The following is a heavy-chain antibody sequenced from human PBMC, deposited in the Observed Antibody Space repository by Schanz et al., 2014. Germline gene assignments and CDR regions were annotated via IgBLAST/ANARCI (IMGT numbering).Heavy chain of an antibody. CDR3: AKVDRTRYYAMDV. J-gene: IGHJ6*02. CDR1: GYTFTSYY. D-gene: IGHD3-9*01. V-gene: IGHV1-46*01. Sequence: QVQLVQSGAEVKKPGSSVKVSCKASGYTFTSYYIHWFRQAPGQGLEWMGLINPSVGNTNYAQKFRGRVTMTRDTSTSTVYMEVSGLRSEDTAVYYCAKVDRTRYYAMDVWGQGTTVTVSS. CDR2: INPSVGNT.